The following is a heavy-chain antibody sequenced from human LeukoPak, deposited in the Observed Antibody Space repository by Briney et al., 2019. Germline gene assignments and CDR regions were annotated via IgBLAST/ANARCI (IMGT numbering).Heavy chain of an antibody. CDR1: GFSFSSYA. Sequence: GGSLRLSCAASGFSFSSYAMSWVRQAPGKGLEGVSAISGSGGSTYYADSVKGRFTISRNNSKNTLYLQMNSLRAEDTAVYYCAKGTIFGVVGTFDYWGQGTLVTVSS. CDR3: AKGTIFGVVGTFDY. J-gene: IGHJ4*02. V-gene: IGHV3-23*01. D-gene: IGHD3-3*01. CDR2: ISGSGGST.